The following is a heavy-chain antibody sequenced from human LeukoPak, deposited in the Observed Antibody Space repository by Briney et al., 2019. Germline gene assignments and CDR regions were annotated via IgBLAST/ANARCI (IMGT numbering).Heavy chain of an antibody. V-gene: IGHV4-38-2*02. CDR3: ATTTIRLWY. J-gene: IGHJ4*02. CDR2: IDGSGTF. Sequence: SETLSLTCTVCGYSISSGDLWGWIRQPPGKGLEWIGSIDGSGTFYYNPSLKSRVTISVDTSRNQFSLTMTSVTAADTAVYYCATTTIRLWYSGQRTLVTASS. CDR1: GYSISSGDL. D-gene: IGHD1-26*01.